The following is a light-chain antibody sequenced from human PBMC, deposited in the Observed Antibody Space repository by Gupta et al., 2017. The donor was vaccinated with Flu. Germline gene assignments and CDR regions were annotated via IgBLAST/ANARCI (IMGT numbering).Light chain of an antibody. CDR3: QQRSNGPPQHS. CDR2: DAS. J-gene: IGKJ2*03. CDR1: QSVSSY. V-gene: IGKV3-11*01. Sequence: EIVLTQSPATLSLSPGERATLSCRASQSVSSYLAWYQQKPGQAPRLLMYDASNRATGVPARFSGSGSGTDFTLTISSLKPEDFAVYYCQQRSNGPPQHSFGQGTKLEIK.